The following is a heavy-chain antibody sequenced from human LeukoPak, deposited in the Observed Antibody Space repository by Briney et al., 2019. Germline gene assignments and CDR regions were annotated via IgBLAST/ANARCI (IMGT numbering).Heavy chain of an antibody. CDR2: IFYSGST. J-gene: IGHJ5*02. CDR3: AKDHPHFDP. CDR1: GGSITNYY. Sequence: SETLSLTCTVSGGSITNYYWSWIRQSPGKGLEWIGYIFYSGSTSYNPSLKSRVTISVDTSKNQFSLILKSVTAADTAVYYCAKDHPHFDPWGQGTLVTVSS. V-gene: IGHV4-59*01.